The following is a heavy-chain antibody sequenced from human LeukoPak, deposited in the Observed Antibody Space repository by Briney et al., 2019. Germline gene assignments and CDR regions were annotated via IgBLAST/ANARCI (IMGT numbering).Heavy chain of an antibody. Sequence: SVKVSCKDSGGTFSSYTISWVRQAPGQGLECMGRIIPILGIANYAQKFQGRVTITADKSTSTAYMELSSLRSEDTAVYYCARDVRFGVVIKDWGQGTLVTVSS. CDR2: IIPILGIA. V-gene: IGHV1-69*04. J-gene: IGHJ4*02. CDR3: ARDVRFGVVIKD. CDR1: GGTFSSYT. D-gene: IGHD3-3*01.